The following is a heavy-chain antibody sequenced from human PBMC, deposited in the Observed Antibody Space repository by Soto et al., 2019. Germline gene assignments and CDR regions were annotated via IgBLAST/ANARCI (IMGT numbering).Heavy chain of an antibody. Sequence: GASVKVSCKASGYTFTSYYMHWVRQAPGQGLEWMGIINPCGGSTSYAQKFQGRVTMTRDTSTSTVYMELSSLRSEDTAVYYCARDREGGLSTYYFDYWGQGTLVTVSS. J-gene: IGHJ4*02. CDR2: INPCGGST. V-gene: IGHV1-46*01. D-gene: IGHD1-26*01. CDR3: ARDREGGLSTYYFDY. CDR1: GYTFTSYY.